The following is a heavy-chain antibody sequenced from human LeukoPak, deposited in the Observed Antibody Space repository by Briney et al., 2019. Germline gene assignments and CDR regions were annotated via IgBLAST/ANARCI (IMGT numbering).Heavy chain of an antibody. CDR2: INPNSGGT. V-gene: IGHV1-2*02. J-gene: IGHJ4*02. Sequence: ASVKVPCKASGYTFTGYYMHWVRQAPGQGLEWMGWINPNSGGTNYAQKFQGRVTMTRDTSISTAYMELSRLRSDDTAVYYCARDIAAVGTGFDYWGQGTLVTVSS. D-gene: IGHD6-13*01. CDR1: GYTFTGYY. CDR3: ARDIAAVGTGFDY.